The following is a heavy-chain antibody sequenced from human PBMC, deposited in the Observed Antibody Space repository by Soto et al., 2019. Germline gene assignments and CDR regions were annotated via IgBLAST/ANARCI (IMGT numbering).Heavy chain of an antibody. CDR2: ISGIGGTT. V-gene: IGHV3-23*01. CDR3: ARGSAVIDTFWDFEL. D-gene: IGHD3-10*01. J-gene: IGHJ2*01. CDR1: GFTFSSYV. Sequence: EVQLLESGGALVQPGESLRLSCAASGFTFSSYVMSWVRQVPGKGLEWVSSISGIGGTTYYADSVQGRFTISRDNSDNACSLHMHSLGAADTGLYFCARGSAVIDTFWDFELWGRGARVTVSS.